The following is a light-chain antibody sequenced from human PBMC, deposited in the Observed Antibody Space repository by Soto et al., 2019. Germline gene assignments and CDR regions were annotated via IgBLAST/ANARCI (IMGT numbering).Light chain of an antibody. CDR2: WAS. CDR1: QSVLYSSNNKNY. CDR3: QQFHSYPLT. Sequence: DIVRTQSPESLAVSLGERATINCKSSQSVLYSSNNKNYLAWYQHKPGQPPKLLLYWASMRESGVPDRISGSGSGTDFTLTINSLQAEDVAVYYCQQFHSYPLTFGGGTKVEIK. J-gene: IGKJ4*01. V-gene: IGKV4-1*01.